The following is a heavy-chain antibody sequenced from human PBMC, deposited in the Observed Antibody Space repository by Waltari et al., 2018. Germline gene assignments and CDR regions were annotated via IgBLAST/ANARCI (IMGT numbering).Heavy chain of an antibody. V-gene: IGHV3-7*01. CDR1: GFTFSSYW. Sequence: EVQLVESGGGLVQPGGSLRLSCAASGFTFSSYWMRWVRQAQVKGLEWVANIKQDGSEKYYVDSVKGRFTISRDNAKNSLYLQMNSLRAEDTAVYYCARDTLYGLLWFRDAFDIWGQGTMVTVSS. D-gene: IGHD3-10*01. CDR2: IKQDGSEK. J-gene: IGHJ3*02. CDR3: ARDTLYGLLWFRDAFDI.